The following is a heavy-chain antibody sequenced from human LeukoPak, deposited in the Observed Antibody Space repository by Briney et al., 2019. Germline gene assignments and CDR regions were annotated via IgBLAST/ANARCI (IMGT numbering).Heavy chain of an antibody. V-gene: IGHV4-59*01. J-gene: IGHJ3*02. CDR2: IYHTGST. D-gene: IGHD5-24*01. CDR3: ARSVEIATIKAFDI. CDR1: GGSISSYY. Sequence: SETLSLTCTVSGGSISSYYWSWIRQPPGKGLEWIGYIYHTGSTSYNPSLKGRVTISVDTSKNQFSLKLSSVTAADTAVYYCARSVEIATIKAFDIWGQGTMVTVS.